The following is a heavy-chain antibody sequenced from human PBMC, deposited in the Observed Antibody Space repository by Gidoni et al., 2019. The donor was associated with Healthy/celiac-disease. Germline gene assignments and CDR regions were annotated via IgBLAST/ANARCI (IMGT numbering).Heavy chain of an antibody. CDR3: ARDLDTMIVVALHSGFDP. J-gene: IGHJ5*02. V-gene: IGHV1-18*01. CDR1: GYTFTSYG. Sequence: QVQLVQSGAEVKKPGASVKVSCKASGYTFTSYGISWLRQAPGQGLEWMGWISAYNGNTNYAQKLQGRVTMTTDTSTSTAYMELRSLRSDDTAVYYCARDLDTMIVVALHSGFDPWGQGTLVTVSS. D-gene: IGHD3-22*01. CDR2: ISAYNGNT.